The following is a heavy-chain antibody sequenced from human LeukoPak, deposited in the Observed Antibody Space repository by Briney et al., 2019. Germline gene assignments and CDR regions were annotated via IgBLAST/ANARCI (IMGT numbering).Heavy chain of an antibody. CDR3: AKVSSLYSSGWYDGWFDP. V-gene: IGHV3-23*01. Sequence: GGSLRLSCAASGFTFSSYAISWVRQAPGKGLEWVSVISGSGGSTYYADSVKGRFTISRDNSKNTLYLQMNSLRAEDTAVYYCAKVSSLYSSGWYDGWFDPWGQGTLVTVSS. CDR2: ISGSGGST. D-gene: IGHD6-19*01. CDR1: GFTFSSYA. J-gene: IGHJ5*02.